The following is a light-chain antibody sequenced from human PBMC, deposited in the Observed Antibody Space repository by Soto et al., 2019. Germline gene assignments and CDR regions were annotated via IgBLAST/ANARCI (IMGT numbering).Light chain of an antibody. J-gene: IGKJ1*01. Sequence: EIVLTQSPATLSLSPGERATLSCRASQSVSSSYLAWYQQKPGQAPRLLIHGASNRATGIPDRFSGSGSGTDFTLTISRLEPEDFAVYYCQQYGSSGTFGQGTKVDI. CDR3: QQYGSSGT. CDR2: GAS. CDR1: QSVSSSY. V-gene: IGKV3-20*01.